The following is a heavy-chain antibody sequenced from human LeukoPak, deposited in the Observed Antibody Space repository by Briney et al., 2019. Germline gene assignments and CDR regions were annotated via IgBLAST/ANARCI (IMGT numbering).Heavy chain of an antibody. V-gene: IGHV3-11*04. Sequence: GGSLRLSCAASGFTFSDYYMSWIRQAPGKGLEWVSYISSSGSTIYYADSVKGRFTISRDNAKNPLYLQMNSLRAEDTAVYYCARDWGSRKSYYMDVWGKGTTVTVSS. CDR2: ISSSGSTI. CDR3: ARDWGSRKSYYMDV. CDR1: GFTFSDYY. D-gene: IGHD3-16*01. J-gene: IGHJ6*03.